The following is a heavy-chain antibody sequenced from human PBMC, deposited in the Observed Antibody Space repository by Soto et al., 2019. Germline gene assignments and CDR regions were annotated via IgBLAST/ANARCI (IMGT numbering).Heavy chain of an antibody. CDR1: GFTFSNYA. V-gene: IGHV3-23*01. CDR3: AKDQMVRGVTHFDY. D-gene: IGHD3-10*01. J-gene: IGHJ4*02. Sequence: PGGSLRLSCAASGFTFSNYAMTWVRQAPGKGLEWVSSIIGSGGNTYYADSVKGRFTTSRDNSKNTLYLQMNSLRAEDTAIYYCAKDQMVRGVTHFDYWGQGSLVTVSS. CDR2: IIGSGGNT.